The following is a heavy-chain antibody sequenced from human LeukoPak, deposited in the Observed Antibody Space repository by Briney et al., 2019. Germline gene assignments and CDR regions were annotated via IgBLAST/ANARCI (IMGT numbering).Heavy chain of an antibody. CDR3: GSQFYDSSGYYFQH. CDR2: IYSSGST. J-gene: IGHJ1*01. Sequence: PSETLSLTCTVSGGPLSSRSYYWGWIRQPPGKGLEWIANIYSSGSTYQNPSLKSRVTISVDTSKTHCSLKLSSLTAADTAVYYCGSQFYDSSGYYFQHWGQGTLVTVSS. CDR1: GGPLSSRSYY. V-gene: IGHV4-39*02. D-gene: IGHD3-22*01.